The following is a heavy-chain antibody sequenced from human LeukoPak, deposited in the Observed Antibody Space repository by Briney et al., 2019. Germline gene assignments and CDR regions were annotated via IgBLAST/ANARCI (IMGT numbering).Heavy chain of an antibody. CDR2: IYPGDSDT. Sequence: GESLKISCKGSGYSFITYWIGWVRQMPGKGLEWMGIIYPGDSDTRYSPSFQGQVTISADKSISTAYLQWSSLTASDTAMYYCASRPFETTVVPWDFYWGQGTQVTVSS. CDR3: ASRPFETTVVPWDFY. J-gene: IGHJ4*02. D-gene: IGHD4-23*01. CDR1: GYSFITYW. V-gene: IGHV5-51*01.